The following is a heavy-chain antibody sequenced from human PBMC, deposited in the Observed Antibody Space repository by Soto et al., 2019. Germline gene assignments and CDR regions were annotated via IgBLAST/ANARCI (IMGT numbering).Heavy chain of an antibody. J-gene: IGHJ6*02. D-gene: IGHD5-12*01. CDR2: IYSRGTS. V-gene: IGHV4-4*07. CDR1: GGSISDFY. Sequence: SETLSLTCTVSGGSISDFYWSWIRRPAGKGLEWIGHIYSRGTSNSNPSFESRVTMSVDTSKNQFFLNLRFVTAADTAVYYCAREGYKNFHYGMDVWGQGTPVTVSS. CDR3: AREGYKNFHYGMDV.